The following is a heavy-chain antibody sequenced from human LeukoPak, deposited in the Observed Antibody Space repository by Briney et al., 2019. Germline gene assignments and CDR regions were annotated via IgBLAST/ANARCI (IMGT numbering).Heavy chain of an antibody. CDR2: IGGSGITT. V-gene: IGHV3-23*01. J-gene: IGHJ3*02. CDR1: GFTFISYS. CDR3: ATHVTLPGAFDI. Sequence: GGSLRLSCAASGFTFISYSMAWVRQAPGEGLDWVSAIGGSGITTYYADSVKGRFTISRDSSKNTLYLQMSRLRADDTAVYYCATHVTLPGAFDIWGQGTMVTVSS.